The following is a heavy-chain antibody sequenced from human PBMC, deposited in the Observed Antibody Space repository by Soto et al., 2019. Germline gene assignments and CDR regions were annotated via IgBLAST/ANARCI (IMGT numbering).Heavy chain of an antibody. Sequence: SETLSLTCAVSGGSISSSNWWSWVRQPPGKGLEWIGEIYHSGSTSYNPSLKSRVSISVDKSKNQFSLNLSSVTAADTAVYYCARYYTGKRHLAYSGQGTLVPVSS. D-gene: IGHD1-1*01. J-gene: IGHJ4*01. CDR3: ARYYTGKRHLAY. CDR1: GGSISSSNW. V-gene: IGHV4-4*02. CDR2: IYHSGST.